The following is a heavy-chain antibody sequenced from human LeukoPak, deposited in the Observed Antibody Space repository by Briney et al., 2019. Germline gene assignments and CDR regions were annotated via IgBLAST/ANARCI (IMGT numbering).Heavy chain of an antibody. V-gene: IGHV3-64*04. J-gene: IGHJ4*02. CDR1: GFTFSDYP. CDR2: ISKNGDDT. D-gene: IGHD4-17*01. CDR3: ASEHPEDDYGDWYFDY. Sequence: PGGSLRLSCSVSGFTFSDYPMHWVRQTPGKGLEYVSAISKNGDDTYYADSVKGRFTISRDNSKNTLYLQMNSLRAEDTAVYYCASEHPEDDYGDWYFDYWGQGTLVTVSS.